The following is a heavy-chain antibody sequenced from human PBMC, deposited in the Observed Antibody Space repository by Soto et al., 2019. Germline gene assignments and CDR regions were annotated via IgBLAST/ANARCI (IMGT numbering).Heavy chain of an antibody. CDR3: AKNGGDSSGLYAAGYYYYYIDV. J-gene: IGHJ6*03. CDR1: GFTFSSYA. D-gene: IGHD6-19*01. Sequence: GGSLRLSCAASGFTFSSYAMSWVRQAPGKGLEWVSAISGSGGSTYYADSVKGRFTISRDNSKNTLYLQMNSLRAEDTAVYYCAKNGGDSSGLYAAGYYYYYIDVCGKGTTVPVSS. V-gene: IGHV3-23*01. CDR2: ISGSGGST.